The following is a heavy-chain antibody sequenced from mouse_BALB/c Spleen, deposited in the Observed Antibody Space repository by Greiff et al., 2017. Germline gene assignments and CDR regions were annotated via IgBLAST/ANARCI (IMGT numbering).Heavy chain of an antibody. J-gene: IGHJ3*01. CDR2: ISNGGGST. CDR3: ARRYGNYDAWFAY. D-gene: IGHD2-10*02. Sequence: EVMLVESGGGLVQPGGSLKLSCAASGFTFSSYTMSWVRQTPEKRLEWVAYISNGGGSTYYPDTVKGRFTISRDNAKNTLYLQMSSLKSEDTAMYYCARRYGNYDAWFAYWGQGTLVTVSA. V-gene: IGHV5-12-2*01. CDR1: GFTFSSYT.